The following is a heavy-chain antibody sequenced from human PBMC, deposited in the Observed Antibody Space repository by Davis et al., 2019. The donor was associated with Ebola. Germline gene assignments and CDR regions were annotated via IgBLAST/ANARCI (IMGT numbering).Heavy chain of an antibody. J-gene: IGHJ4*02. V-gene: IGHV3-23*01. D-gene: IGHD1-26*01. CDR3: AKSPPATLYFDY. CDR1: RFTFSSYG. CDR2: ISGSGGST. Sequence: GESLKISCAASRFTFSSYGMHWVRQAPGKGLEWVSAISGSGGSTYYADSVKGRFTISRDNSKNTLYLQMNSLRAEDTAVYYCAKSPPATLYFDYWGQGTLVTVSS.